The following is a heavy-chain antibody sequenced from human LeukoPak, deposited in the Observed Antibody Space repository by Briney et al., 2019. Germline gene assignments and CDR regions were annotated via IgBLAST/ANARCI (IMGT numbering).Heavy chain of an antibody. CDR2: IIPIFGTA. V-gene: IGHV1-69*13. J-gene: IGHJ6*03. CDR1: GGTFSSYA. CDR3: ARTSWDIVVVPGAIPQKSYYYYYMDV. D-gene: IGHD2-2*01. Sequence: GASVKVSCKASGGTFSSYAISWVRQAPGQGLEWMGGIIPIFGTANYAQKFQGRVTITADESTSTAYMELSSLRSEDTAVYYCARTSWDIVVVPGAIPQKSYYYYYMDVWGKGTTVTVSS.